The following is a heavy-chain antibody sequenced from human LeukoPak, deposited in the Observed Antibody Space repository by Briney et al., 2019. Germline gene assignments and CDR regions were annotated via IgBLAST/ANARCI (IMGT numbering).Heavy chain of an antibody. D-gene: IGHD6-19*01. CDR3: ARRSTVAGRGRFDP. CDR2: VHHSGST. CDR1: GASIRSSSYY. J-gene: IGHJ5*02. V-gene: IGHV4-39*01. Sequence: PSETLSLTCIVSGASIRSSSYYWGWIRQSAGKGLEWIASVHHSGSTYDNPSLKSRVTISVDTSKNQFSLKLTSVSAADTAVYYCARRSTVAGRGRFDPWGQGTLVTVSS.